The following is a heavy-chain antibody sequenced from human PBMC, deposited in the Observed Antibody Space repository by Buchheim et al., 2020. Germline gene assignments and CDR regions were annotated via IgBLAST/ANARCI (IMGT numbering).Heavy chain of an antibody. CDR2: INPNSGDT. D-gene: IGHD2-2*01. V-gene: IGHV1-2*02. Sequence: QVQMVQSGAEVKRPGASVKVSCEASGYTFTGYYLHWVRLAPGQGLEWIGWINPNSGDTNYAQRFQGRVTMTRDTSIRTAYMELTSLRSDDTAVYYCAKEGTRRGVDFDYWGQGTL. CDR1: GYTFTGYY. J-gene: IGHJ4*02. CDR3: AKEGTRRGVDFDY.